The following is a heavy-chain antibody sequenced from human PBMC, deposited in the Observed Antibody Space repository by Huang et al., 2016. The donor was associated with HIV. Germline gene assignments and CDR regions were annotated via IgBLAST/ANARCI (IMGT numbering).Heavy chain of an antibody. Sequence: QVHLVESGGGVVQPGRSLRLSCAAFGFTFYKFDMHWVRQAAVKGLEWVASITYDGSSKYHADSVKGRFTISRDNSKNTVYLQMNSLRVEDTAVYYCAKDGRGSGTYYDYFEYWGQGTLVTVSS. CDR3: AKDGRGSGTYYDYFEY. V-gene: IGHV3-30*18. CDR1: GFTFYKFD. J-gene: IGHJ4*02. D-gene: IGHD1-26*01. CDR2: ITYDGSSK.